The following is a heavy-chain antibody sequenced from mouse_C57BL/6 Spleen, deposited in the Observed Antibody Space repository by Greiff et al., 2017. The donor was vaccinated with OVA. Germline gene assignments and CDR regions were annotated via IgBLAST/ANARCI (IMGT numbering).Heavy chain of an antibody. Sequence: EVQLVESGGDLVKPGGSLKLSCAASGFTFSSYGMSWVRQTPDKRLEWVATISSGGSYTYYPDSVKGRFTISRDNAKNTLYLQMSSLKSEDTAMYYCARQITSSGYYFDYWGQGTTLTVSS. CDR3: ARQITSSGYYFDY. CDR1: GFTFSSYG. CDR2: ISSGGSYT. J-gene: IGHJ2*01. V-gene: IGHV5-6*01. D-gene: IGHD3-2*02.